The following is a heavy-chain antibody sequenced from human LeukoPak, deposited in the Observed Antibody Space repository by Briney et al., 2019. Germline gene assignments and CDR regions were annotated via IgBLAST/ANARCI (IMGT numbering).Heavy chain of an antibody. CDR1: GFTFSDYY. V-gene: IGHV3-11*04. CDR2: ISSSGSTI. CDR3: ARDYYDSSAFDY. J-gene: IGHJ4*02. D-gene: IGHD3-22*01. Sequence: GGSLRLSCAASGFTFSDYYMSWIRQAPGKGLEWVSYISSSGSTIYYADSVKGRFTISRDNSKNTLYLQMNSLRAEDTAVYYCARDYYDSSAFDYWGQGTLVTVSS.